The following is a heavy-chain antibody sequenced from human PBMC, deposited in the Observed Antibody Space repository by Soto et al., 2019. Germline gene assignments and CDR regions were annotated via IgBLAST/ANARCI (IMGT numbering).Heavy chain of an antibody. D-gene: IGHD1-7*01. J-gene: IGHJ4*02. CDR1: GFTFSSYS. V-gene: IGHV3-48*02. CDR2: ISSSSSTI. CDR3: ARDQRYNWNYGDLDY. Sequence: LLGGSLRLSCAASGFTFSSYSMNWVRQAPGKGLEWVSYISSSSSTIYYADSVKGRFTISRDNAKNSLYLQMNSLRDEDTAVYYCARDQRYNWNYGDLDYWGQGTLVTVSS.